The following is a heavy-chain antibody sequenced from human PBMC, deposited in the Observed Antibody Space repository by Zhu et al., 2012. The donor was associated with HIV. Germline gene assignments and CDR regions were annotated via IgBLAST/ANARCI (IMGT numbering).Heavy chain of an antibody. CDR2: IYHSGST. V-gene: IGHV4-38-2*01. CDR1: GYSISSGYY. CDR3: ARRVPGHYYMDV. Sequence: QVQLQESGPGLVKPSETLSLTCAVSGYSISSGYYWGWIRQPPGKGLEWIGSIYHSGSTYYNPSLKSRVTISVDTSKNQFSLKLSSVTAADTAVYYCARRVPGHYYMDVWGKGATVTVSS. J-gene: IGHJ6*03. D-gene: IGHD1-1*01.